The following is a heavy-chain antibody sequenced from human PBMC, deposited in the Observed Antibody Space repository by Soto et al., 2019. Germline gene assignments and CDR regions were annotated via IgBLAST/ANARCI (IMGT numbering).Heavy chain of an antibody. V-gene: IGHV3-23*01. D-gene: IGHD2-15*01. CDR1: GFTFSSYA. CDR2: ISGSGGST. J-gene: IGHJ5*02. CDR3: AKDPSATSCYYHDS. Sequence: GGSLRLSCAASGFTFSSYAMTWVRQATGKGLEWVAVISGSGGSTYSADSVRGRFTISRDNSHNTLYLHMICPTAPDTSLYYCAKDPSATSCYYHDSWGQGTLVTVSS.